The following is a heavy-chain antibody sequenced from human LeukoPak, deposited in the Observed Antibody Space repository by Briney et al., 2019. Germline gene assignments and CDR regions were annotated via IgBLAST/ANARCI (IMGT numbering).Heavy chain of an antibody. CDR1: GGSISSYY. J-gene: IGHJ5*02. CDR2: IYYSGST. CDR3: ARDSGYSSGSNWFDP. V-gene: IGHV4-59*12. Sequence: SETLSLTCTVSGGSISSYYWSWIRQPPGKGLEWIGYIYYSGSTNYNPSLKSRVTISVDTSKNQFSLKLSPVTAADTAVYYCARDSGYSSGSNWFDPWGQGTLVTVSS. D-gene: IGHD6-19*01.